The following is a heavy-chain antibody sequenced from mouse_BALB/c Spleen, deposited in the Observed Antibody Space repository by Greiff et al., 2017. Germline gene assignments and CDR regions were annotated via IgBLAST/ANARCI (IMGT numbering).Heavy chain of an antibody. J-gene: IGHJ3*01. D-gene: IGHD3-2*01. CDR3: ARLDSSGYGAY. Sequence: QVQLKQSGAELVRPGTSVKISCKASGYTFTNYWLGWVKQRPGHGLEWIGDIYPGGGYTNYNEKFKGKATLTADTSSSTAYMQLSSLTSEDSAVYFCARLDSSGYGAYWGQGTLVTVSA. V-gene: IGHV1-63*02. CDR1: GYTFTNYW. CDR2: IYPGGGYT.